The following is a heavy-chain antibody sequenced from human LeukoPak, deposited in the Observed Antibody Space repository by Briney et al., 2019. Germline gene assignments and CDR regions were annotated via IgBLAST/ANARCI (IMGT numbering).Heavy chain of an antibody. J-gene: IGHJ4*02. CDR3: ARDWYSYGAFDY. V-gene: IGHV4-38-2*02. D-gene: IGHD5-18*01. CDR2: INHSGST. CDR1: GYSISGGYY. Sequence: SETLSLTCTVSGYSISGGYYWSWIRQPPGKGLEWIGEINHSGSTNYNPSLKSRVTISVDTSKNQFSLKLSSVTAADTAVYYCARDWYSYGAFDYWGQGTLVTVSS.